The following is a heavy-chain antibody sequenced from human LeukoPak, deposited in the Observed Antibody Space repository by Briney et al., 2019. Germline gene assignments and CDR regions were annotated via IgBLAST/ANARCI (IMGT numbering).Heavy chain of an antibody. CDR1: GFTFSSYG. V-gene: IGHV3-30*02. Sequence: GGSLRLSCAASGFTFSSYGMHWVRQAPGKGLEWVAFILYDGSNKYYADSVKGRFTISRDNSKNTLYLQMNSLRAEDTAVYYCAKGEVVPAAVFSYYYYYYMDVWGKGTTVTVSS. CDR3: AKGEVVPAAVFSYYYYYYMDV. J-gene: IGHJ6*03. CDR2: ILYDGSNK. D-gene: IGHD2-2*01.